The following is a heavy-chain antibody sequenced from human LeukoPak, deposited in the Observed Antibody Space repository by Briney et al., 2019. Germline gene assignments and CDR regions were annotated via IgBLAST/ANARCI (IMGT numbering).Heavy chain of an antibody. D-gene: IGHD1-1*01. CDR2: ISGSGSIV. CDR3: ARDTTHADD. V-gene: IGHV3-11*04. J-gene: IGHJ4*02. Sequence: GGSLRLSCAASTFTFSDYWMHWVRQAPGKGLEWVSFISGSGSIVYYADPVKGRFTISRDNAKNSLYLQMNSLRAEDTAVYYCARDTTHADDWGQGTLVTVSS. CDR1: TFTFSDYW.